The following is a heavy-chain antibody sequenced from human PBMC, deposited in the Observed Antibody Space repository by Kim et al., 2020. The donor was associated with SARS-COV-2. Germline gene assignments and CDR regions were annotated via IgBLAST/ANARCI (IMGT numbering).Heavy chain of an antibody. Sequence: SPSLKSRVTISVDTSKNQFSLKLSSVTAADTAVYYCASPGIVGATNAFDIWGQGTMVTVSS. V-gene: IGHV4-39*01. CDR3: ASPGIVGATNAFDI. D-gene: IGHD1-26*01. J-gene: IGHJ3*02.